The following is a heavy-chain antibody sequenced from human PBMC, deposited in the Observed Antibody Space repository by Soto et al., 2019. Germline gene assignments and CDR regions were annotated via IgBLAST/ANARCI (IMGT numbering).Heavy chain of an antibody. D-gene: IGHD6-19*01. V-gene: IGHV3-33*03. Sequence: GGSLRLSCAASGFTFSSYGMHWVRQAPGKGLEWVTVIWYDGSNKYYAEYVKDRITISRDNAKKYQYLQMNRMRAEDTDLNYSAKDIGLAVAGYYFDYWGQGTLVTVSS. CDR3: AKDIGLAVAGYYFDY. J-gene: IGHJ4*02. CDR1: GFTFSSYG. CDR2: IWYDGSNK.